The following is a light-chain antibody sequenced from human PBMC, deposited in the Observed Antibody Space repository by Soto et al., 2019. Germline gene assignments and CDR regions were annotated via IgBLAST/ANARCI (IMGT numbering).Light chain of an antibody. CDR3: QQYGGSPRP. V-gene: IGKV3-20*01. CDR2: DAS. CDR1: QSVSSSS. J-gene: IGKJ1*01. Sequence: GLSQSPGTLSLYPGERATLSCRASQSVSSSSLAWYQQKRGQAPRLLIHDASSRATGIPDRFSGSGSGTDFTLTISRLEPEDFAVYYCQQYGGSPRPFGQGTKVAIK.